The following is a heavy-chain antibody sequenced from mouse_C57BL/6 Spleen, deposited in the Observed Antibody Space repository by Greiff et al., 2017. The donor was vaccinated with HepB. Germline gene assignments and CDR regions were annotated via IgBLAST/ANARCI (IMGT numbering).Heavy chain of an antibody. CDR1: GFSLTSYG. J-gene: IGHJ3*01. V-gene: IGHV2-2*01. CDR2: IWSGGST. CDR3: ARERADNWDVFAY. D-gene: IGHD4-1*01. Sequence: VQRVESGPGLVQPSQSLSITCTVSGFSLTSYGVHWVRQSPGKGLEWLGVIWSGGSTDYNAAFISRLSISKDNSKSQVFFKMNSLQADDTAIYYCARERADNWDVFAYWGQGTLVTVSA.